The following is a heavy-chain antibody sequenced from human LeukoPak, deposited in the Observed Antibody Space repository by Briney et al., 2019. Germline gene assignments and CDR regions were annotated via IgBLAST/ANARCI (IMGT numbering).Heavy chain of an antibody. J-gene: IGHJ4*02. CDR1: GFDFSSNW. D-gene: IGHD3-3*01. Sequence: GGSLRLSCAASGFDFSSNWIHWVRHAPGQGLVWVSRIKGDGISTNYADSVKGRFTISRDIAKNTLYLQMNSLRAEDTGVYYCAKDHYWSIDYWGRGTLVTVSS. CDR3: AKDHYWSIDY. V-gene: IGHV3-74*01. CDR2: IKGDGIST.